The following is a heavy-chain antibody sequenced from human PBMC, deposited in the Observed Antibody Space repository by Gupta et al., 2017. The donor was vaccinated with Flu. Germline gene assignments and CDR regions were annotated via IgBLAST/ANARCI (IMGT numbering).Heavy chain of an antibody. CDR2: ISGSGGST. Sequence: EVQLLESGGGLVQPGGSLRLSCAASGFTFSSYAMSWVRQAPGKGLEWVSAISGSGGSTYYADSVKGRFTISRDNSKNTLYLQMNSLRAEDTAVYYCAKDSNPGPFYCSGGSCYYYYFDYWGQGTLVTVSS. D-gene: IGHD2-15*01. V-gene: IGHV3-23*01. CDR3: AKDSNPGPFYCSGGSCYYYYFDY. J-gene: IGHJ4*02. CDR1: GFTFSSYA.